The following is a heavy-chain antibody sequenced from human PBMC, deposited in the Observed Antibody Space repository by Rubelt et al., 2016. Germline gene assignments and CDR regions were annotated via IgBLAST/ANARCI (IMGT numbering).Heavy chain of an antibody. D-gene: IGHD3-10*01. V-gene: IGHV3-30*14. CDR2: ISYDGNNK. J-gene: IGHJ4*02. CDR3: ARGYYGSGSYYFPIDY. CDR1: GFTFSTCA. Sequence: QVQLVESGGGVVQPGRSLRLSCVGSGFTFSTCAMHWVRQAPGRGLERVAVISYDGNNKYYADSVKGRLTISRDNSKNTMYLQMGSLRAEDLAVYYCARGYYGSGSYYFPIDYWGQGTLVTVSS.